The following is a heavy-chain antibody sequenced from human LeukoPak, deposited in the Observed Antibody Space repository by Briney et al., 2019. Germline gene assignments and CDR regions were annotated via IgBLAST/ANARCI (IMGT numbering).Heavy chain of an antibody. J-gene: IGHJ5*02. CDR2: INPNSGGT. CDR3: ARDRLVVVANWFDP. Sequence: GASVKVSCKASGYTFTGYYMHWVRQAPRQGLEWMGWINPNSGGTNYAQKFQGRVTMTRDTSISTAYMELSRLRSDDTAVYYCARDRLVVVANWFDPWGQGTLVTVSS. D-gene: IGHD2-2*01. V-gene: IGHV1-2*02. CDR1: GYTFTGYY.